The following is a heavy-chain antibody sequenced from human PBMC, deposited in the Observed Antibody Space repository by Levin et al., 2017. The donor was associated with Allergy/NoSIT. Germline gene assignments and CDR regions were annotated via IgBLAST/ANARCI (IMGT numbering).Heavy chain of an antibody. D-gene: IGHD6-13*01. Sequence: GESLKISCKASGYSFTNYVMHWVRQAPGQRLEWMGWINAGNGNTKYSQNFQGRVTITRDTSASTAYMELSSLRSEDTAVYYCARGREIAALPGWFDPWGQGTLVTVSS. J-gene: IGHJ5*02. V-gene: IGHV1-3*01. CDR1: GYSFTNYV. CDR2: INAGNGNT. CDR3: ARGREIAALPGWFDP.